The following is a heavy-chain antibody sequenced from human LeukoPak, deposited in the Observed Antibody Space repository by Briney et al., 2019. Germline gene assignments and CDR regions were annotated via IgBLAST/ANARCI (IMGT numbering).Heavy chain of an antibody. CDR2: VSPSSTTI. D-gene: IGHD6-19*01. V-gene: IGHV3-48*01. CDR1: GFTFSSYG. CDR3: AREHTPYGSGCTAAY. J-gene: IGHJ4*02. Sequence: GGSLRLSCAASGFTFSSYGLNWVRQAPGEGLEWVSYVSPSSTTIYYADSVKGRFTISRDNAKNSLYLQMNSLRAEDTVVYYCAREHTPYGSGCTAAYWGQGTLVTVSS.